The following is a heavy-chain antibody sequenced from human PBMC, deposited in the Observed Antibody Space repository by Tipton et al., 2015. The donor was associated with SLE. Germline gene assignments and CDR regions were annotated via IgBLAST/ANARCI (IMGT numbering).Heavy chain of an antibody. V-gene: IGHV4-34*01. D-gene: IGHD5-18*01. Sequence: TLSLTCAVYGGSFNDYYWSWIRQPPGKGLEWIGEINHSGSTNYNPSLKSRVTISVDKSKNQFSLKLSSVTAADTAVYYCARGGPPWIQLWYLWYFDLWGRGTLVTVSS. CDR2: INHSGST. J-gene: IGHJ2*01. CDR3: ARGGPPWIQLWYLWYFDL. CDR1: GGSFNDYY.